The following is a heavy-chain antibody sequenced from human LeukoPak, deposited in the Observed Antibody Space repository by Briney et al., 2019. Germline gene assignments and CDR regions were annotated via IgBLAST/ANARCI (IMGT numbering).Heavy chain of an antibody. J-gene: IGHJ4*02. CDR3: AKEGCTSCLGYYFDY. CDR1: GFTFSSYG. D-gene: IGHD2-2*01. V-gene: IGHV3-23*01. Sequence: GGSLRLSCAASGFTFSSYGMSWVRQAPGKGLERVSAISGSGGSTYYADSVKGRFTISRDNSKNMLYLQMNSLRAEDTAVYYCAKEGCTSCLGYYFDYWGQGTLVTVSS. CDR2: ISGSGGST.